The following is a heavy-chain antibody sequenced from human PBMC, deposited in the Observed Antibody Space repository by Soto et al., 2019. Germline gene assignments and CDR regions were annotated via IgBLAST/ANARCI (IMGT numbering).Heavy chain of an antibody. CDR2: ISSSSSYI. V-gene: IGHV3-21*01. D-gene: IGHD2-15*01. CDR1: GFTFSSYS. J-gene: IGHJ3*02. Sequence: EVQLVESGGGLVKPGGSLRLSCAASGFTFSSYSMNWVRQAPGKGLEWVSSISSSSSYIYYADSVKGRFTISSDNAKNSLYLHMNSLRAEDTAVYYCASIHLGYDPFDIWGQGTMVTVSS. CDR3: ASIHLGYDPFDI.